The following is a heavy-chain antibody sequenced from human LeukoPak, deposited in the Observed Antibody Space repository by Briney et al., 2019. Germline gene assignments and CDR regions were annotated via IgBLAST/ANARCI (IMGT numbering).Heavy chain of an antibody. J-gene: IGHJ5*02. CDR3: ARDSYSGSYQAGWFDP. CDR1: VGAISGHY. CDR2: IYYSGST. D-gene: IGHD1-26*01. Sequence: PSETLSLTCTVSVGAISGHYWSWIRQPPGKGLEWIGYIYYSGSTNYNPSLKSRVTISVDTSKNQFSLKLSSVTAADTAVYYCARDSYSGSYQAGWFDPWGQGTLVTVSS. V-gene: IGHV4-59*11.